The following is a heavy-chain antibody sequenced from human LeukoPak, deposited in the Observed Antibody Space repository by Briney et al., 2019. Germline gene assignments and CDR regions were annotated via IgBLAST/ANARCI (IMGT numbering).Heavy chain of an antibody. J-gene: IGHJ6*04. D-gene: IGHD4-23*01. CDR2: IYTSGST. CDR1: GGSISSYF. Sequence: SETLSLTCTVSGGSISSYFWSWIRQPAGKGLEWIGRIYTSGSTNYNPSLKSRVTMSVDTSKNQFSLKLSSVTAADTAVYYCARDFTVVHPLDVWGKGTTVTISS. CDR3: ARDFTVVHPLDV. V-gene: IGHV4-4*07.